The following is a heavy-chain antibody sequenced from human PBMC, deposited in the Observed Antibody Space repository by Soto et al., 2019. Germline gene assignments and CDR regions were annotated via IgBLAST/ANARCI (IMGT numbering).Heavy chain of an antibody. Sequence: QVQLVQSGAEVKKPGSSVKVSCKASGGTFSSYTIGWVRQTPGQGLEWMGGIIPMFRAPNYAQKFQGRVTITADESTTTAYMELSSLRSEDTAVYYCATVGEYSRSSFDYWGQGTLVTVSS. J-gene: IGHJ4*02. V-gene: IGHV1-69*12. D-gene: IGHD6-6*01. CDR2: IIPMFRAP. CDR1: GGTFSSYT. CDR3: ATVGEYSRSSFDY.